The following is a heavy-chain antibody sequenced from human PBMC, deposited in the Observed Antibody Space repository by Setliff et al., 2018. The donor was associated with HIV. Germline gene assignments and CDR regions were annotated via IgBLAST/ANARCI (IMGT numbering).Heavy chain of an antibody. D-gene: IGHD3-22*01. CDR2: FDPEYDKT. Sequence: GASVKVSCKVSGYTLTELSIHWVRQAPGKWLEWMGGFDPEYDKTFYAQKFQGRVTMSEDTSTDTAYMELTSLRSEDTAVYYCATRAYDSSGYLRSRVSGAAFDIWGQGTMVTVSS. CDR1: GYTLTELS. V-gene: IGHV1-24*01. CDR3: ATRAYDSSGYLRSRVSGAAFDI. J-gene: IGHJ3*02.